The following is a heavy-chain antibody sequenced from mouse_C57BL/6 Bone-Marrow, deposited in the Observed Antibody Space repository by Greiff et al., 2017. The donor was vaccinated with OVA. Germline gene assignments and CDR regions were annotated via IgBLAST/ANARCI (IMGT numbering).Heavy chain of an antibody. CDR3: ARRSWAWFAY. J-gene: IGHJ3*01. CDR1: GYSFTSYY. V-gene: IGHV1-66*01. D-gene: IGHD4-1*01. Sequence: QVQLQQSGPELVKPGASVKISCKASGYSFTSYYIHWVKQRPGQGLEWIGWIYPGSGNTKYNEKFKGKATLTADKSSSTAYMQLSSLTSEDSAVYYCARRSWAWFAYWGQGTLVTVSA. CDR2: IYPGSGNT.